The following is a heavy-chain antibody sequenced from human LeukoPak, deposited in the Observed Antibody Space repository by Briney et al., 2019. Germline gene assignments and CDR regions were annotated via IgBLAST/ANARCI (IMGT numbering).Heavy chain of an antibody. CDR2: IKSKSEGETI. J-gene: IGHJ6*02. V-gene: IGHV3-15*01. Sequence: GRSLRLSCAASGFTFSNYDIHWVRQAPGKGLEWVGRIKSKSEGETIDYAAPVKGRFTISRDDSRNTLYLQMNSLKTEDSAVYYCSPWSGMDVWGHGTTVTVSS. CDR3: SPWSGMDV. CDR1: GFTFSNYD. D-gene: IGHD3-3*01.